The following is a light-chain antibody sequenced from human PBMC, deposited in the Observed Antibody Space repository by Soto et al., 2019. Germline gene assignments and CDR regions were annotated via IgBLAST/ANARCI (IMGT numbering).Light chain of an antibody. CDR2: EVS. Sequence: QSALTQPVSVSGSPGQSITISCTGTSSDVGGYNYVSWYQQHPGKAPKLMISEVSNRPSGVSNRFSGSKSGNTASLTISGLQAEDEADYYCSSYTSTSTLVVFGGGTKVTVL. CDR3: SSYTSTSTLVV. V-gene: IGLV2-14*01. CDR1: SSDVGGYNY. J-gene: IGLJ3*02.